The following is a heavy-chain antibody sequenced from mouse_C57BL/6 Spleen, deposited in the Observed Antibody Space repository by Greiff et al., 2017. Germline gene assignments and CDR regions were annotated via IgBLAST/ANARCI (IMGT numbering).Heavy chain of an antibody. D-gene: IGHD2-3*01. CDR2: INPNYGTT. V-gene: IGHV1-39*01. J-gene: IGHJ4*01. CDR1: GYSFTGYS. CDR3: ARHGYSHAMDY. Sequence: EVQLQQSGPELVKPGASVKLSCKASGYSFTGYSMHWVKQSNGKSLEWIGVINPNYGTTSYNQKFKGKATLTVDQSSSTAYMQLNSLTSEDSAVYYCARHGYSHAMDYRGQGTSVTVSS.